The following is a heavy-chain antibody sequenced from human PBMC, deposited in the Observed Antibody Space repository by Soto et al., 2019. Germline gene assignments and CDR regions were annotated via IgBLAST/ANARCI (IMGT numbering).Heavy chain of an antibody. CDR3: ARGQQQLNYYYYGMDV. CDR2: IIPIFGTA. V-gene: IGHV1-69*13. J-gene: IGHJ6*02. D-gene: IGHD6-13*01. Sequence: SVKVSCKASGGTFSSYAISWVRQAPGKGLEWMGGIIPIFGTANYAQKFQGRVTITADESTSTAYMELSSLRSEDTAVYYCARGQQQLNYYYYGMDVWGQGTTVTVSS. CDR1: GGTFSSYA.